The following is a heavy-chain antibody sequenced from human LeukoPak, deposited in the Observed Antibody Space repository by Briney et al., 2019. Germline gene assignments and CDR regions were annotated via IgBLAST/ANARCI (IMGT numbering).Heavy chain of an antibody. CDR2: INSDGSST. CDR1: GFSFSSYW. J-gene: IGHJ3*02. CDR3: ARGASVVAGNDNAFDI. Sequence: GGSLRLSCATSGFSFSSYWMHWVRHAPGKGLVWVSRINSDGSSTTYADSVKGRFTISRDNARNSLYLQMNSLRAEDTAVYYCARGASVVAGNDNAFDIWGQGTMVTVSS. V-gene: IGHV3-74*01. D-gene: IGHD6-19*01.